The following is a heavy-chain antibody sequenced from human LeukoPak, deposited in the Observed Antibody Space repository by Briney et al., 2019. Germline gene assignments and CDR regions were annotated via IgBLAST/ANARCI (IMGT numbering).Heavy chain of an antibody. CDR2: ISGSDGST. CDR3: ARDAPYYDSSGYYCDY. Sequence: PGGSLRLSCAASGSTFSRYAMSWVRQAPGKGLEWLSAISGSDGSTYYADSVKGRFTISRDNSKNTLYLQMNSLRAEDTAVYYCARDAPYYDSSGYYCDYWGQGTLVTVSS. D-gene: IGHD3-22*01. CDR1: GSTFSRYA. V-gene: IGHV3-23*01. J-gene: IGHJ4*02.